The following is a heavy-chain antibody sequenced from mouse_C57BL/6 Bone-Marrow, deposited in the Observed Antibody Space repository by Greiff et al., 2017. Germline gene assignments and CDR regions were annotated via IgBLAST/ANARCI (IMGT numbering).Heavy chain of an antibody. CDR2: INPSNGGT. Sequence: QVQLQQPGTELVKPGASVKLSCKASGYTFTSYWMHWVKQRPGQGLEWIGNINPSNGGTNYNEKFKSKATLTVDKSSGTAYMQLSSLTSEDSAVYYCARLGGLLLYFDYWGQGTTLTVSS. D-gene: IGHD2-3*01. V-gene: IGHV1-53*01. CDR3: ARLGGLLLYFDY. J-gene: IGHJ2*01. CDR1: GYTFTSYW.